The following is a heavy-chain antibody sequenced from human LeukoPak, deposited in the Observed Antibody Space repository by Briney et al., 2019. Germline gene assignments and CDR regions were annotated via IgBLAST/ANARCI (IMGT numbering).Heavy chain of an antibody. D-gene: IGHD6-19*01. CDR3: TILAVASDFDY. CDR1: RFPFSPYG. Sequence: GGSLRLSCAVSRFPFSPYGMHWVGQAPGKGLEWVGIIWYERSDKYYGDSVKGRFTISRDNSKNTLYLQMNSLRAEDTAVYYCTILAVASDFDYWGQGTLVTVSS. J-gene: IGHJ4*02. CDR2: IWYERSDK. V-gene: IGHV3-33*01.